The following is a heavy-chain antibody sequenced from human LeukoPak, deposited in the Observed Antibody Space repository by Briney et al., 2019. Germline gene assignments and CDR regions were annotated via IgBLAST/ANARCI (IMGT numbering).Heavy chain of an antibody. CDR1: GFTSSSNA. D-gene: IGHD5-12*01. V-gene: IGHV3-23*01. CDR3: VKRELYIVATT. J-gene: IGHJ5*02. CDR2: ISPGGSP. Sequence: PGASLRLSCAASGFTSSSNAMGWVRQAPGKGLEWVSAISPGGSPYYADSVKGRFTISRDNSKNTLYLLMNSLRAEDTAVYYCVKRELYIVATTWGQGTLVTVSS.